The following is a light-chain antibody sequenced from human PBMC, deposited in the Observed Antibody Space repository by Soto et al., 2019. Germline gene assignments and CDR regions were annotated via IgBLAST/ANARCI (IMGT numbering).Light chain of an antibody. CDR1: SSDIGGYDY. CDR2: DVN. J-gene: IGLJ2*01. V-gene: IGLV2-14*01. CDR3: TSYASGSSHVV. Sequence: QYALTQPASVSGSPGQSITLSCTGTSSDIGGYDYVSWYQRHPGKAPKLIIYDVNNRPSGVSNRFSGSKSGNTASLTISGLQAEDEAEYYCTSYASGSSHVVFGGGTKLTVL.